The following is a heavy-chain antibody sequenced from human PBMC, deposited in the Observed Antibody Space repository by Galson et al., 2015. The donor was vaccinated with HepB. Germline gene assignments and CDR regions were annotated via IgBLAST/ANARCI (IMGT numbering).Heavy chain of an antibody. Sequence: ETLSLTCAVYGGSYSGYYWSWIRQPPGKGLEGIGEINHSGSTNYNPSLKSRVTISVDTSKNQFSLKLSSMTAADTAVYYCARAGSYGTNFDYWGQGTLVTVSS. CDR1: GGSYSGYY. CDR3: ARAGSYGTNFDY. J-gene: IGHJ4*02. V-gene: IGHV4-34*01. D-gene: IGHD1-7*01. CDR2: INHSGST.